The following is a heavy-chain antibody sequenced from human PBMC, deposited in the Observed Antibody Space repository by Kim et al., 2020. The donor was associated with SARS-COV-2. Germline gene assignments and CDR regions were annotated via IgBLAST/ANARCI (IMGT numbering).Heavy chain of an antibody. CDR1: GFTFSSYG. V-gene: IGHV3-33*01. CDR2: IWYDGSNK. D-gene: IGHD6-13*01. Sequence: GGSLRLSCAASGFTFSSYGMHWVRQAPGKGLEWVAVIWYDGSNKYYADSVKGRFTISRDNSKNTLYLQMNSLRAEDTAVYYCAREAAARPFDYWGQGTLVTVSS. CDR3: AREAAARPFDY. J-gene: IGHJ4*02.